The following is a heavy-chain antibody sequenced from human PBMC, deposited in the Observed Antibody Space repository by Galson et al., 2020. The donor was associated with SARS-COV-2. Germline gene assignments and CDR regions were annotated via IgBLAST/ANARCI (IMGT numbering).Heavy chain of an antibody. J-gene: IGHJ2*01. Sequence: GESLKISCKGSGYSFTSYWIGWVRQMPGKGLEWMGIIYPDVPDTRYSPSFQGDVTISADKSTSTAYLQWSSLRASDTAIYYCAGPAGVQRGDWYLDLWGRGTLVTVSS. D-gene: IGHD2-2*01. CDR2: IYPDVPDT. CDR3: AGPAGVQRGDWYLDL. CDR1: GYSFTSYW. V-gene: IGHV5-51*01.